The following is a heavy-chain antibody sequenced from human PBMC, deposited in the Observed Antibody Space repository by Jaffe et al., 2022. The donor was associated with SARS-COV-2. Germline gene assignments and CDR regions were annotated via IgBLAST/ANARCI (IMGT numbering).Heavy chain of an antibody. V-gene: IGHV3-23*01. Sequence: EVQLLESGGGLVQPGGSLRLSCAASGFTFSSYAMSWVRQAPGKGLEWVSAISGSGGSTYYADSVKGRFTISRDNSKNTLYLQMNSLRAEDTAVYYCAKGGGGYCSGGSCYDLPFWYYYGMDVWGQGTTVTVSS. CDR1: GFTFSSYA. J-gene: IGHJ6*02. CDR3: AKGGGGYCSGGSCYDLPFWYYYGMDV. D-gene: IGHD2-15*01. CDR2: ISGSGGST.